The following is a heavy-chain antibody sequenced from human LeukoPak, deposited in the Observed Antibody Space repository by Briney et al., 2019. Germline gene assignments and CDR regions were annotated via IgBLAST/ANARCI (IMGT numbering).Heavy chain of an antibody. CDR1: GGSISSYY. D-gene: IGHD2-2*01. J-gene: IGHJ3*02. V-gene: IGHV4-59*08. Sequence: SETLSLTCTVSGGSISSYYWSWIRQPPGKGLEWLGYIYYSGSTNYNPSLQSRVTISVDTSKNQFSLKLTSVTAADTAVYYCAVGNCPTTSCYPGVAFDIWGQGTMVTVSS. CDR3: AVGNCPTTSCYPGVAFDI. CDR2: IYYSGST.